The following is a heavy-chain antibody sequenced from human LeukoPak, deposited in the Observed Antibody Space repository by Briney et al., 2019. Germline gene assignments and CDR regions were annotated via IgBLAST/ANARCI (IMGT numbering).Heavy chain of an antibody. D-gene: IGHD3-10*01. V-gene: IGHV4-4*07. Sequence: PSETLSLTCTVSGGSIRSVYWNWIRQSAGKGLEWIGRIYATDLTNYNPSLKSRVTLSVDMSKNELSLTLKSVTAADTAVYYCARGFGSGTSPVDLWGQGALVTVSS. CDR3: ARGFGSGTSPVDL. CDR2: IYATDLT. CDR1: GGSIRSVY. J-gene: IGHJ5*02.